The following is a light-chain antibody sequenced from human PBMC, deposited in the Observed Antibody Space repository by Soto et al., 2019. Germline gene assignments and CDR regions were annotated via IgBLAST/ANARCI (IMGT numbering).Light chain of an antibody. J-gene: IGLJ1*01. CDR3: SSYTSSSTQV. CDR2: DVS. CDR1: SSDVGGYNY. Sequence: QSALTQPASVSGSPGQSITISCTGTSSDVGGYNYVSWYQQHPGNAPKLMIYDVSNRPSGVSNRFSGSKSGNTASLTISGLQAEDEADYYFSSYTSSSTQVFGTGTKLTVL. V-gene: IGLV2-14*01.